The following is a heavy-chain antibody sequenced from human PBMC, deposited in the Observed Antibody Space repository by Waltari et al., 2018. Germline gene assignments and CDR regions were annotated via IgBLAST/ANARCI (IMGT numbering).Heavy chain of an antibody. V-gene: IGHV4-59*08. D-gene: IGHD6-19*01. CDR3: AIGMSSVWYGPFDY. Sequence: QVQLQESGPGLVKPSETLSLTCTVSGGSINNYYWSWIRQPPGKGLEWIGYSYYIGNTIDNPSLESRVTMSADTSKNQFSLKLSSVTAADTAVYYCAIGMSSVWYGPFDYWGQGTLVTVSS. CDR1: GGSINNYY. J-gene: IGHJ4*02. CDR2: SYYIGNT.